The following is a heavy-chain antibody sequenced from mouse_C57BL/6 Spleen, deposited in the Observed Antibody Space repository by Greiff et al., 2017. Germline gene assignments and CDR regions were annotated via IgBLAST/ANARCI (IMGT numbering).Heavy chain of an antibody. CDR3: ARGDDYRGWFAY. CDR2: IDPSDSYT. V-gene: IGHV1-69*01. Sequence: QVQLQQPGAELVMPGASVKLSCKASGYTFTSYWMHWVKQRPGQGLEWIGEIDPSDSYTNYNQKFKGKSTLTVDKSYSTAYMQLSSLTAEDSAVYYCARGDDYRGWFAYWGQGTLVTVSA. D-gene: IGHD2-13*01. J-gene: IGHJ3*01. CDR1: GYTFTSYW.